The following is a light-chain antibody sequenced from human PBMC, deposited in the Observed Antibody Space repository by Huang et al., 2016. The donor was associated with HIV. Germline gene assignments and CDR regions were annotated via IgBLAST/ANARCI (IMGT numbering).Light chain of an antibody. J-gene: IGKJ2*01. V-gene: IGKV3-20*01. CDR2: AAS. Sequence: EIVLTQSPGTLSLSPGERATLSCRASQSVSRSYLAWYHQKPGQAPRLLIYAASSRATGIPDRFSGSGSGTDCTLTISRLEPEDFAVYYCQQYGSSPPHTFGQGTKLEIK. CDR1: QSVSRSY. CDR3: QQYGSSPPHT.